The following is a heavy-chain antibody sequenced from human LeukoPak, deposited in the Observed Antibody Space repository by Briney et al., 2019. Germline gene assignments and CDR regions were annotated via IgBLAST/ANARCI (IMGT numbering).Heavy chain of an antibody. CDR3: ARTTVTTADWLDP. V-gene: IGHV3-73*01. J-gene: IGHJ5*02. CDR1: RFTFSGSA. Sequence: GGSLRLSCAASRFTFSGSAMHWVRQASGKGLEWVGRIRTKGKNYATAYAVSVKGRFIISRDDLNNTAYLQMNSLKIEDTAVYYCARTTVTTADWLDPWGPGTLVTVSS. CDR2: IRTKGKNYAT. D-gene: IGHD4-17*01.